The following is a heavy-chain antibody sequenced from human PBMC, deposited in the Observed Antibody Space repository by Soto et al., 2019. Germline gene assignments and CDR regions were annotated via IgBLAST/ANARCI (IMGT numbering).Heavy chain of an antibody. CDR2: IYSGGST. J-gene: IGHJ4*02. Sequence: EVQLVESGGGLVQPGGSLRLSCAASGFTVSSNYMSWVRQAPGKGLEWVSVIYSGGSTYYADSVKGRFTISRDNSKNTLYLQMNSLRDEDTAVYYCAREGYYDKSYYFDYWGQGTLVTVSS. CDR1: GFTVSSNY. V-gene: IGHV3-66*01. CDR3: AREGYYDKSYYFDY. D-gene: IGHD3-22*01.